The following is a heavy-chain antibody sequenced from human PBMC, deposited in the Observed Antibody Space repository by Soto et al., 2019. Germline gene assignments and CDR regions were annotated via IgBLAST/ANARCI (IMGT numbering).Heavy chain of an antibody. J-gene: IGHJ3*02. CDR3: AREGTGYSAFDI. D-gene: IGHD3-9*01. CDR1: GYTFTGYY. CDR2: INPNSGGT. V-gene: IGHV1-2*02. Sequence: AAVKVSCKASGYTFTGYYMHWVRQAPGQGLEWMGWINPNSGGTKYAQKFQGRVTMARDTSFNTAYMDLSRLTSDDTAVYLCAREGTGYSAFDIWGQGTMVIVSS.